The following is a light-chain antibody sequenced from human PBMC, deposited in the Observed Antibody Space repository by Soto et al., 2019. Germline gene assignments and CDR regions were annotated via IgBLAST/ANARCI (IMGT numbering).Light chain of an antibody. CDR2: NAS. V-gene: IGKV1-5*03. CDR3: QHSNSYPEA. CDR1: QTIISW. J-gene: IGKJ1*01. Sequence: DIQMTQSPATLSGSAGDRVTMSCRSSQTIISWLAWYQQKPGKAPNLLIYNASTLQSGVPSRFSGGGSGTEFTLTISSLQPDDFATYYCQHSNSYPEAFGQGTKVDIK.